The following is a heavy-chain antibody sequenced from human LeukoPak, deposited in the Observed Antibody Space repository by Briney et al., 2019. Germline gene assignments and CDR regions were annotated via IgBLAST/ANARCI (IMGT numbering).Heavy chain of an antibody. J-gene: IGHJ4*01. D-gene: IGHD1/OR15-1a*01. CDR2: ISHDGNNE. Sequence: GGSLRLSCAASGFTFSTFGIHWVRQAPGKGLEWVAAISHDGNNEYYTDSVKGRFTISRDNSKNMIYLQMNNLRGEDSAVYYCAKVNNYYDYLGQGTLVNGSS. CDR1: GFTFSTFG. V-gene: IGHV3-30*18. CDR3: AKVNNYYDY.